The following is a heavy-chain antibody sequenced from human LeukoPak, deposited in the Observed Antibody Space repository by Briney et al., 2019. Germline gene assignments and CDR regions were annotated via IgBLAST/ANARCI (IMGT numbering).Heavy chain of an antibody. J-gene: IGHJ6*03. CDR1: GFTFSSYA. Sequence: GGSLRLSCAASGFTFSSYAMSWVRQAPGKGLEWVSAISGSGGSTYYADSVKGRFTISGDNSKNTLYLQMNSLRAEDTAVYYCAKDLPRNCSGGSCYYYYYMDVWGKGTTVTVSS. CDR2: ISGSGGST. V-gene: IGHV3-23*01. D-gene: IGHD2-15*01. CDR3: AKDLPRNCSGGSCYYYYYMDV.